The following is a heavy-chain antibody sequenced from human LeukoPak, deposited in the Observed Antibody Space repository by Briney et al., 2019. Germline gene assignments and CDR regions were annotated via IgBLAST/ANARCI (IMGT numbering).Heavy chain of an antibody. Sequence: RASVKVSCKASGYTFTSYDINWVRQATGQGLEWMGWMNPNSGNTGYAQKFQGRVTMTRNTSISTAYMELSSLRSEDTAVCYCARGPYYYDSSGYYAGWFDPWGQGTLVTVSS. V-gene: IGHV1-8*01. CDR2: MNPNSGNT. CDR1: GYTFTSYD. CDR3: ARGPYYYDSSGYYAGWFDP. D-gene: IGHD3-22*01. J-gene: IGHJ5*02.